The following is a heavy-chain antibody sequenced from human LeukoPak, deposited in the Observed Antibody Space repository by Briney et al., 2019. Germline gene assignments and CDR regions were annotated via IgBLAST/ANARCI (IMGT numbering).Heavy chain of an antibody. CDR2: IYYSGST. CDR3: ARDSYDSSGRPNYGMDV. Sequence: PSETLSLTCTVSGGSISSSSYYWGWIRQPPGKGLEWIGSIYYSGSTYYNPSLKSRVTISVDTSKNQFSLKLSSVTAADTAVYYCARDSYDSSGRPNYGMDVWGQGTTVTVSS. D-gene: IGHD3-22*01. V-gene: IGHV4-39*07. CDR1: GGSISSSSYY. J-gene: IGHJ6*02.